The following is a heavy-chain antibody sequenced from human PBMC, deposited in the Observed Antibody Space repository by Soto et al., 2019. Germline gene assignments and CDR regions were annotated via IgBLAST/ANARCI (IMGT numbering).Heavy chain of an antibody. Sequence: QVQLVQSGAEVKKPGSSVKVSCKASGGTFSSYTISWVRQAPGQGLEWMGRIIPILGIANYAQKFQGRVTITADKSTSTAYTELSRLRSEDTAVYYCARGKLLGYCSSTSCYNPYMDVWGKGTTVTVSS. V-gene: IGHV1-69*02. D-gene: IGHD2-2*02. J-gene: IGHJ6*03. CDR2: IIPILGIA. CDR1: GGTFSSYT. CDR3: ARGKLLGYCSSTSCYNPYMDV.